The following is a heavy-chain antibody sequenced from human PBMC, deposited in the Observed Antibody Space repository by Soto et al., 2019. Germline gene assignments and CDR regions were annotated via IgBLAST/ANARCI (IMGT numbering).Heavy chain of an antibody. CDR3: ASPIPGGGFCRGANCPPYYYGLDV. CDR2: ISNDGGNG. CDR1: GFTFPNYG. D-gene: IGHD2-21*01. V-gene: IGHV3-30*03. J-gene: IGHJ6*02. Sequence: PGGSLRLSCEASGFTFPNYGMHWVRQAPGKGLEWVALISNDGGNGFYVDSVKGRFTISRDNAKNKPYLQMNNLRPEDTAVYYCASPIPGGGFCRGANCPPYYYGLDVWGPGTTVTVSS.